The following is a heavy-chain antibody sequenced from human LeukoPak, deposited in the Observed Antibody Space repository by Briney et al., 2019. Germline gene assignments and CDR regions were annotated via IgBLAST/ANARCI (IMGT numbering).Heavy chain of an antibody. V-gene: IGHV3-7*01. J-gene: IGHJ4*02. CDR1: GFTFSSSW. CDR2: IKHDGSER. Sequence: GSLSLSCAASGFTFSSSWMSWVRRVPGRGLEWVANIKHDGSERYHWGSGRGRFTISRDNAKNSLYLQMNSLRAEDTAVYYCASDGHSHANWGQGTLVTVSS. D-gene: IGHD2-2*01. CDR3: ASDGHSHAN.